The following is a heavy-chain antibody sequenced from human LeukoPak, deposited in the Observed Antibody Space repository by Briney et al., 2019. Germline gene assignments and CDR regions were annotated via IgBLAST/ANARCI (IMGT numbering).Heavy chain of an antibody. V-gene: IGHV1-18*04. CDR2: ISGYNGNT. CDR3: ARTHDFWSARKGDYFDP. J-gene: IGHJ4*02. Sequence: GASVKVSCKASGYTFTGYYMHWVRQAPGQGLEWMGWISGYNGNTNYPQKFQDRITMTVDKSTTTAYMEVKSLRSDDTAVFYCARTHDFWSARKGDYFDPWGQGTLVTVSS. CDR1: GYTFTGYY. D-gene: IGHD3-3*01.